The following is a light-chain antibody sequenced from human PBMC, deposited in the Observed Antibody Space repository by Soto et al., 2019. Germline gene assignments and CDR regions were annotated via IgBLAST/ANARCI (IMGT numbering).Light chain of an antibody. CDR3: QQYENVSLWT. J-gene: IGKJ1*01. Sequence: DIQMTQSPSTLSASVGDRVTITCRASQRISNWLAWYQQKAGKAPKLLIYDASSLKSGVPSRFSGSGSGTEFTLTISSLQPDDFATYYCQQYENVSLWTFGQGTKVEIK. CDR2: DAS. CDR1: QRISNW. V-gene: IGKV1-5*01.